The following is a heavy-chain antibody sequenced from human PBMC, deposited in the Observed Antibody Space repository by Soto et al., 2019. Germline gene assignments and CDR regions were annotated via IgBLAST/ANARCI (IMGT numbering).Heavy chain of an antibody. CDR2: ISNSGGGT. CDR1: GFTFSSYA. J-gene: IGHJ6*03. CDR3: GGAAAAYYFYYYMDV. D-gene: IGHD6-13*01. V-gene: IGHV3-23*01. Sequence: EVQLLESGGGLVQPGGSLRLSCAASGFTFSSYAMSWVRQAPGKGLEWVSTISNSGGGTYYADSVKDRFTISRDNSKKPLYLQMNSLRAEDTAVYYCGGAAAAYYFYYYMDVWGKGTTVSVSS.